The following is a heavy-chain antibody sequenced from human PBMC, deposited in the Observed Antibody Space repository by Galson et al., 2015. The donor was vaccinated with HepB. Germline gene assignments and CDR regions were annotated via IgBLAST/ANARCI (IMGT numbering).Heavy chain of an antibody. Sequence: SLRLSCAASGFTFSSYAMSWVRQAPGKGLEWVSAISGSGGSTYYADSVKGRFTISRDNSKNTLYLQMNSLRAEDTAVYYCARDRELLFRWRYFDLWGRGTLVTVSS. CDR3: ARDRELLFRWRYFDL. J-gene: IGHJ2*01. D-gene: IGHD1-26*01. V-gene: IGHV3-23*01. CDR2: ISGSGGST. CDR1: GFTFSSYA.